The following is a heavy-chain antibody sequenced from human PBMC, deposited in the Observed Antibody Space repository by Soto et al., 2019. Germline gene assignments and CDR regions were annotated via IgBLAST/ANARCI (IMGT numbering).Heavy chain of an antibody. D-gene: IGHD2-15*01. Sequence: SETLSLTCTVSGGSISSGDYYWSWIRQPPGRGLEWIGYIYYSGSTYYNPFLKSRVTISVDTSKNQFSLKLSSVTAADTAVYYCATGGYCSGGSCYSGNNYYYYGMDVWGQGTTVTVSS. CDR3: ATGGYCSGGSCYSGNNYYYYGMDV. J-gene: IGHJ6*02. V-gene: IGHV4-30-4*01. CDR1: GGSISSGDYY. CDR2: IYYSGST.